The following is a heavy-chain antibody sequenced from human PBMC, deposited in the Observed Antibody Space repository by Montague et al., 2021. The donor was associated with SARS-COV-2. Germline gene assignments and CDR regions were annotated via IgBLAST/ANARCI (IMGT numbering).Heavy chain of an antibody. J-gene: IGHJ4*02. CDR2: IKEDGSEK. D-gene: IGHD3-22*01. V-gene: IGHV3-7*01. Sequence: SLRLSCAASGFTFSSYWMSWVRQAPGKGLEWVANIKEDGSEKKYVGSVKGRFTISRDNAKDSLYLQMNSLRAEDTAVYYGAREYFDNSGMGHYWGQGTLVTVSS. CDR3: AREYFDNSGMGHY. CDR1: GFTFSSYW.